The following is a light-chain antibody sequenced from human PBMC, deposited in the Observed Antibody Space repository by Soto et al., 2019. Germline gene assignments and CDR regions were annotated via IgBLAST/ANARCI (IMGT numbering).Light chain of an antibody. CDR3: QQYNGTPYT. V-gene: IGKV4-1*01. Sequence: DIVMTQSPDSLAVSLGERATINCKSSQSVLYSSNNKNYLAWYQQKPGQPPKLLIYWASTRESGVPDRFSGSGSGTDFTLTISSLQAEDLAVYYCQQYNGTPYTFGQGTKLEIK. J-gene: IGKJ2*01. CDR1: QSVLYSSNNKNY. CDR2: WAS.